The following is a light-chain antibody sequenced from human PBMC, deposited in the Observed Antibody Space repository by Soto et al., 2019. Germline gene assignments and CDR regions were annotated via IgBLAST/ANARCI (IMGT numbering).Light chain of an antibody. CDR3: QQYNNWPRWT. Sequence: EKVMTQSPATLSVSPGGRATLSCRASQSVSSNLAWYQQKPGQAPRLLIYGASTRATGIPTRFSGSGSGTEFTLTISSLQSEDFAFYYCQQYNNWPRWTFGQGTKVDIK. CDR2: GAS. V-gene: IGKV3-15*01. J-gene: IGKJ1*01. CDR1: QSVSSN.